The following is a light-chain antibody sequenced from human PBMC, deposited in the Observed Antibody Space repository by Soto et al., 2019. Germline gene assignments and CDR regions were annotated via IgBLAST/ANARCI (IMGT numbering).Light chain of an antibody. CDR3: SSYTTSNSVV. CDR1: SSDVGAFNY. CDR2: DVS. J-gene: IGLJ2*01. V-gene: IGLV2-14*03. Sequence: QSVLTQPDSVSGSPGQSITISCTGTSSDVGAFNYVSWYQQHPDKAPKLIIYDVSWPWPSGISNRFSGSKSGNTASLTISGLQPEDEGDYYCSSYTTSNSVVFGGGTKLTVL.